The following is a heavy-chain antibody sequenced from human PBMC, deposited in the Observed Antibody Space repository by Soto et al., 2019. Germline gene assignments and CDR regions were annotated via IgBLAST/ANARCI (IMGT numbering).Heavy chain of an antibody. J-gene: IGHJ5*02. D-gene: IGHD2-21*02. CDR1: GGSISSNY. Sequence: QVQLQESGPGLVKPSETLSLTCTVSGGSISSNYWSWIRQPPGKGLEWIGYIYYSGSTNYNPSLKRRFTISVDTSKNQFSLKLSSVTAADTAVYYCARASTVVTHSGSYNWFDPWGQGTLVTVSS. CDR2: IYYSGST. V-gene: IGHV4-59*01. CDR3: ARASTVVTHSGSYNWFDP.